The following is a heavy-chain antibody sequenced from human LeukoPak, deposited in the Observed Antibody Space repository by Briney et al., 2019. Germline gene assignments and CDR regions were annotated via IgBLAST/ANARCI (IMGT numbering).Heavy chain of an antibody. CDR2: IYPKNGVT. CDR1: GYTCTTYY. CDR3: VRENWYYDY. V-gene: IGHV1-2*02. J-gene: IGHJ4*02. D-gene: IGHD1-7*01. Sequence: ASVKVSCKASGYTCTTYYMHWVRQAPGQGLEWMGWIYPKNGVTNYAQKFQGRVTMTRDTPIGIVYMEMSRLRPDDTAVYYCVRENWYYDYWGQGTLVTVPS.